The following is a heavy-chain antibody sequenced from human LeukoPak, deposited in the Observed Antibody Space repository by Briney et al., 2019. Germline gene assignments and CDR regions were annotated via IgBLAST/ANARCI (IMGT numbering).Heavy chain of an antibody. V-gene: IGHV4-59*11. CDR2: FYYSGST. J-gene: IGHJ5*02. CDR1: GGSISSHF. D-gene: IGHD1-14*01. CDR3: ARGGIPTQNWFDP. Sequence: SETLSLTCTVSGGSISSHFWSWIRQPPGKGLEWIGYFYYSGSTNYNPSLKSRVTISGDTSKNQFSLKMSSVTAADTAVYYCARGGIPTQNWFDPWGQGTLVTVSS.